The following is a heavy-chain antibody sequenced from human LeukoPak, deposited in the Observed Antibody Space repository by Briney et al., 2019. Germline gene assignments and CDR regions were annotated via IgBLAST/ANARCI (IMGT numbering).Heavy chain of an antibody. J-gene: IGHJ2*01. CDR1: GGSISSYY. CDR3: ARDREGYSYGYWCFDL. D-gene: IGHD5-18*01. CDR2: IYYSGST. V-gene: IGHV4-59*01. Sequence: SETLSLTCTVSGGSISSYYWSWIRQPPGKGLEWIGYIYYSGSTNYNPSLRSRVTISLDTSKNQFSLKLSSVTAADTAVYYCARDREGYSYGYWCFDLWGRGTLVTVSS.